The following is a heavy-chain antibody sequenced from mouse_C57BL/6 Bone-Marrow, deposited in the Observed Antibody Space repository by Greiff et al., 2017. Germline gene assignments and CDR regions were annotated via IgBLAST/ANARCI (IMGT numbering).Heavy chain of an antibody. CDR1: GYTFTSYW. Sequence: VQLQQPGAELVRPGSSVKLSCKASGYTFTSYWMHWVKQRPIQGLEWIGNIDPSDSETHYNQKFKDKATLTVDKSSSTAYMQLSSLTSEDSAVYYCARRDSSGSGAWFAYWGQGTLVTVSA. V-gene: IGHV1-52*01. D-gene: IGHD3-2*02. CDR3: ARRDSSGSGAWFAY. CDR2: IDPSDSET. J-gene: IGHJ3*01.